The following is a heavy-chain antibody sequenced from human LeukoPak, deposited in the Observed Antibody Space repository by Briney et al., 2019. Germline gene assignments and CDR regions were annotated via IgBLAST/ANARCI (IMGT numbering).Heavy chain of an antibody. V-gene: IGHV4-59*08. CDR3: ARRYSNGWYFDY. CDR2: VYYTGLT. CDR1: GGSISTYY. Sequence: TSETLSLTCSVSGGSISTYYWSWIRQPPGKELEWIGYVYYTGLTNYNPSLKSRVTISADTPKNQFSLKLTSVTAADTAVYYCARRYSNGWYFDYWGQGTLVTVSS. D-gene: IGHD6-19*01. J-gene: IGHJ4*02.